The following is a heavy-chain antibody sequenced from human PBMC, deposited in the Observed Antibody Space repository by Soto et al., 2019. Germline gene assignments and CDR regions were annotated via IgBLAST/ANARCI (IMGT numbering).Heavy chain of an antibody. CDR2: IYPGDSDT. J-gene: IGHJ4*02. CDR1: GYSFTSYW. V-gene: IGHV5-51*01. D-gene: IGHD2-15*01. CDR3: ASLTPVVGVAAAPVNSLDY. Sequence: PGASLKISCKGSGYSFTSYWIGWVRQMPGKGLEWMGIIYPGDSDTIYSTSFQGQVTISADKSISTAYLQWSSLKASDTAMYYCASLTPVVGVAAAPVNSLDYWGQGTRVTVSS.